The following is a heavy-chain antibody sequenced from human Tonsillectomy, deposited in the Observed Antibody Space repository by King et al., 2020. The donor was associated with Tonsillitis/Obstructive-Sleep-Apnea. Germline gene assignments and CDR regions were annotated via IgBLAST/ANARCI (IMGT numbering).Heavy chain of an antibody. V-gene: IGHV5-10-1*01. Sequence: VKLVESGAEVKKPGESLRISCKGSGYSFTTYWISWVRRMPGKGLEWMGRIDPSDSYTNYSPSFQGHVTISADKSISTAYLQWSSLKASDTAMYYCASHRSYSSSPFDYWGQGTLVTVSS. D-gene: IGHD6-6*01. CDR3: ASHRSYSSSPFDY. CDR2: IDPSDSYT. CDR1: GYSFTTYW. J-gene: IGHJ4*02.